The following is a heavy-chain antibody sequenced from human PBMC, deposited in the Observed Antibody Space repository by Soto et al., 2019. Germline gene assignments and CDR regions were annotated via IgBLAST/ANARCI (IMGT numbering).Heavy chain of an antibody. Sequence: QPGGSLRLSCATSGFTFSSYGMHWVRQAPGKGLEWVAVIWYDGSNKYYADSVKGRFTISRDNSKNTLYLQMNSLRAEDTAVYYCARDPAAYCSGGSCYGDYWGQGT. D-gene: IGHD2-15*01. CDR3: ARDPAAYCSGGSCYGDY. CDR2: IWYDGSNK. CDR1: GFTFSSYG. V-gene: IGHV3-33*01. J-gene: IGHJ4*02.